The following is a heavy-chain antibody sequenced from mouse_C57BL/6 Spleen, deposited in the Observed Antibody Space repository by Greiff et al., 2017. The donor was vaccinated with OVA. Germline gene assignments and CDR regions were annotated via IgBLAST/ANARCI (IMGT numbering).Heavy chain of an antibody. J-gene: IGHJ3*01. D-gene: IGHD2-3*01. V-gene: IGHV14-4*01. CDR1: GFNIKDDY. Sequence: VQLKQSGAELVRPGASVKLSCTASGFNIKDDYMHWVKQRPEQGLEWIGWIDPEDGDTEYASKFQGKATITADTSSNTAYLQLSSLTSEDTAVYYCTTGGYYVVAYWGQGTLVTVSA. CDR2: IDPEDGDT. CDR3: TTGGYYVVAY.